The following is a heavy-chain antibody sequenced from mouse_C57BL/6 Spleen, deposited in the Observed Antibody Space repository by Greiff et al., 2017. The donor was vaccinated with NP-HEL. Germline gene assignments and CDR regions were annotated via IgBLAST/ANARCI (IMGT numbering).Heavy chain of an antibody. D-gene: IGHD2-4*01. CDR1: GYTFTSYW. J-gene: IGHJ2*01. Sequence: QVQLQQPGAELVRPGTSVKLSCKASGYTFTSYWMHWVKQRPGQGLEWIGVIDPSDSYTNYNQKFKGKATLTVDTSSSTAYMQLSGLTSEDSAVYYCARGDYDSYFDYWGQGTTLTVSS. V-gene: IGHV1-59*01. CDR3: ARGDYDSYFDY. CDR2: IDPSDSYT.